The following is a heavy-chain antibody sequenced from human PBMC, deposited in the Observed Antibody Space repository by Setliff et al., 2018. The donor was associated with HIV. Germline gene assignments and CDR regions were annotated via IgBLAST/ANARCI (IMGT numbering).Heavy chain of an antibody. CDR3: ATDKTSRYYYTGSAYSDYFDF. CDR1: GYSLTKYA. V-gene: IGHV1-3*01. Sequence: ASVKVSCKASGYSLTKYALHWVRPAPGQRLEWMGWINANKGNTKYSQKFQGRVTITWDTSASAAYMELSSLRSEDTAGYYCATDKTSRYYYTGSAYSDYFDFWGQGTLVTVSS. D-gene: IGHD3-10*01. CDR2: INANKGNT. J-gene: IGHJ4*02.